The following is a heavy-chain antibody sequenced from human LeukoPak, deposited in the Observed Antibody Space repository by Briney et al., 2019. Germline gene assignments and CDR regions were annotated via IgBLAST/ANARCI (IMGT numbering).Heavy chain of an antibody. V-gene: IGHV1-3*01. J-gene: IGHJ3*02. CDR2: INGGNGYT. CDR3: ARDSPGIKVFDI. CDR1: GYRLSDYV. Sequence: GASVKVSCKASGYRLSDYVMHWVRQVPGQSLEWMGWINGGNGYTKYSSNFEGRVSVTRDTSANIVHMQLNSLRSEDTAVYFCARDSPGIKVFDIWGQGTMITVSS. D-gene: IGHD1-14*01.